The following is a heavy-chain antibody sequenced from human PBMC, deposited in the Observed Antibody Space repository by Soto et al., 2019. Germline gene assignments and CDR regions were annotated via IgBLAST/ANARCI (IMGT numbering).Heavy chain of an antibody. V-gene: IGHV1-2*04. CDR2: INPNSGGT. J-gene: IGHJ4*02. CDR1: GYTFTGYY. D-gene: IGHD6-6*01. Sequence: ASVKVSCKASGYTFTGYYMHWVRQAPGQGLEWMGWINPNSGGTNYAQKFQGWVTMTRDTSISTAYMELSRLRSDDTAVYYCARSVSIAARHGFDYWGQGTLVTVSS. CDR3: ARSVSIAARHGFDY.